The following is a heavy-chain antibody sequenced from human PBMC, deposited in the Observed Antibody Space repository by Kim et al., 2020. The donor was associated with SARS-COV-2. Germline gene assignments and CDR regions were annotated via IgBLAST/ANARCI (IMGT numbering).Heavy chain of an antibody. J-gene: IGHJ5*01. Sequence: ASVKVSCKAFGYTLTGYYMHWVRQAPGQGLEWMGMVSPVDGRTTYAQKFQGRVTMTADTSTSTVYMDLSRLRSEDTAIYYCARMYDNSGFYYWAWFGTWG. CDR3: ARMYDNSGFYYWAWFGT. V-gene: IGHV1-46*01. CDR2: VSPVDGRT. CDR1: GYTLTGYY. D-gene: IGHD3-22*01.